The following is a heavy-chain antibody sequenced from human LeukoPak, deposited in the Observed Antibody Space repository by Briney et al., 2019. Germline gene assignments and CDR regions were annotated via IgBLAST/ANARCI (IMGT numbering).Heavy chain of an antibody. V-gene: IGHV4-59*12. Sequence: SETLSLTCTVSNASISSYYWSWIRQPPGKGLEWIGYVYYSGDTNYNPSLKSRVTISVDTSKNQFSLKLSSVTAADTAVYYCARVGHDYGEEYFDYWGQGTLVTVSS. CDR1: NASISSYY. CDR3: ARVGHDYGEEYFDY. D-gene: IGHD4-17*01. CDR2: VYYSGDT. J-gene: IGHJ4*02.